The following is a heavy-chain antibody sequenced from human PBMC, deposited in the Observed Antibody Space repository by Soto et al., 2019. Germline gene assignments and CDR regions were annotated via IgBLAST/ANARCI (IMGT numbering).Heavy chain of an antibody. CDR3: GRGGYYDSSGSRNYHYYGIDV. Sequence: QVHLVQSGGEVKKPGASVKVFCKTSGYTFSSYGVNWVRQAPGRGLEWMGWISPYNDNTYYAQKFQGRVRMTTDTSTKIAYMELRSLRSDDTAVYYCGRGGYYDSSGSRNYHYYGIDVWGQGTTVIVSS. V-gene: IGHV1-18*01. CDR2: ISPYNDNT. J-gene: IGHJ6*01. CDR1: GYTFSSYG. D-gene: IGHD3-22*01.